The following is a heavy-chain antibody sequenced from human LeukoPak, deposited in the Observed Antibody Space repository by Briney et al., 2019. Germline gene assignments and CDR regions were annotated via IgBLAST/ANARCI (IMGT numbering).Heavy chain of an antibody. V-gene: IGHV1-18*01. Sequence: ASVKVSCKASGYTFTSYGISWVRQAPGQGGEWMGWISAYNGNTNYAQKLQGRVTMTTDTSTSTAYMELRSLRSDDTAVYYCARNWDSSGWYYFDYWGQGTLVTVSS. D-gene: IGHD6-19*01. J-gene: IGHJ4*02. CDR1: GYTFTSYG. CDR3: ARNWDSSGWYYFDY. CDR2: ISAYNGNT.